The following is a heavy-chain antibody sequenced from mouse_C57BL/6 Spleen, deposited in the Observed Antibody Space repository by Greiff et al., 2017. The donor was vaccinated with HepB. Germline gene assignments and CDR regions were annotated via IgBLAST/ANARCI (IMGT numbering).Heavy chain of an antibody. V-gene: IGHV1-80*01. D-gene: IGHD2-13*01. J-gene: IGHJ2*01. CDR2: IYPGDGDT. CDR1: GYAFSSYW. Sequence: QVQLQQSGAELVKPGASVKISCKASGYAFSSYWMNWVKQRPGKGLEWIGQIYPGDGDTNYNGKFKGKATLTADKSSSTAYMQLSSLTSEDSAVYFCARWGVIYYVDYWGQGTTLTVSS. CDR3: ARWGVIYYVDY.